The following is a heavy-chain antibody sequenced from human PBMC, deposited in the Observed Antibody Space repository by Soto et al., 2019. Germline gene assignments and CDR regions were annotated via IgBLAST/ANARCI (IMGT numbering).Heavy chain of an antibody. CDR2: IWYDGSNK. J-gene: IGHJ4*02. Sequence: GGSLRLSCAASGFTFSSYGMHWVRQAPGKGLEWVAVIWYDGSNKYYADSVKGRFTISRDNSKNTLYLQMNSLRAEDTAVYYCILVGRINIVRGALEFDYWGQGTLVTLSS. CDR3: ILVGRINIVRGALEFDY. CDR1: GFTFSSYG. D-gene: IGHD3-10*01. V-gene: IGHV3-33*01.